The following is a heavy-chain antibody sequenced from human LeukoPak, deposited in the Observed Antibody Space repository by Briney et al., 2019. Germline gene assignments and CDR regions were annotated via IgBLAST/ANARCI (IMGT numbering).Heavy chain of an antibody. CDR1: GFTFSSYA. Sequence: GGSLRLSCAASGFTFSSYAMHWVRQAPGKGLEWVAVISYDGSNKYYADSVKGRFTISRDNSKNTLYLQMNSLRAEDTAVYCCARDGHYYDSSGYYSLDYWGQGTLVTVSS. J-gene: IGHJ4*02. D-gene: IGHD3-22*01. CDR2: ISYDGSNK. V-gene: IGHV3-30*04. CDR3: ARDGHYYDSSGYYSLDY.